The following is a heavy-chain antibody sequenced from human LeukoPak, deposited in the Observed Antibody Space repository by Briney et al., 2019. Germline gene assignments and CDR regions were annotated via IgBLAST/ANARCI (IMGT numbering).Heavy chain of an antibody. V-gene: IGHV4-38-2*01. CDR1: GYSISSGYY. Sequence: PSETLSLTCAVSGYSISSGYYWGWIRQPPGKGLEWIGSIYHSGSTYYNPSLKSRVTISVDTSKNQFSLKLSSVTAADTAVYYCARVGSGGTLYYYYYTDVWGKGTTVTVSS. D-gene: IGHD1-14*01. CDR3: ARVGSGGTLYYYYYTDV. J-gene: IGHJ6*03. CDR2: IYHSGST.